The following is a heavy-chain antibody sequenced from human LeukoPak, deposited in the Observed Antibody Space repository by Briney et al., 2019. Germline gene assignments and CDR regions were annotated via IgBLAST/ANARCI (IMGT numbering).Heavy chain of an antibody. CDR2: IKSKTDGGTT. D-gene: IGHD3-3*01. Sequence: SXRLSXAASGFTFSNAWXSWVRQAPGKGLEWVGRIKSKTDGGTTDYAAPVKGRFTISRDDSKNTLYLQMNSLKTEDTAVYYCTTDSLLEWSFYYMDVWGKGTTVTVSS. J-gene: IGHJ6*03. CDR3: TTDSLLEWSFYYMDV. V-gene: IGHV3-15*01. CDR1: GFTFSNAW.